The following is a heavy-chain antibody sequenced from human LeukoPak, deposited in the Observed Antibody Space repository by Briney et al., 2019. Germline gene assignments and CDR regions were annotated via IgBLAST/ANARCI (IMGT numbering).Heavy chain of an antibody. Sequence: SETLSLTCTVSGGSISSSSYYWGWIRQPPGKGLEWIGSIYYSGSTYYNPSLKSRVTISVDTSKNQFSLKLSSVTAADTAVYYCARGGGIWFDPWGQGTLVTVSS. V-gene: IGHV4-39*07. J-gene: IGHJ5*02. CDR1: GGSISSSSYY. CDR3: ARGGGIWFDP. D-gene: IGHD2-15*01. CDR2: IYYSGST.